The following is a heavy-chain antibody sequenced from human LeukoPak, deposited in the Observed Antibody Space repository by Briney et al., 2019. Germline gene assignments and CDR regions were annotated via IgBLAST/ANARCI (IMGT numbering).Heavy chain of an antibody. J-gene: IGHJ4*02. CDR3: ARKGYSYGHFDY. D-gene: IGHD5-18*01. CDR2: ISSSGSTI. Sequence: GGSLRLSCAASGFTFSSYEMNWVRQAPGKGLEWVSYISSSGSTIYYADSVKGRFTISRDNAKNSLYLQMNSLRAEDTAVYYCARKGYSYGHFDYWGQGTLVTVSS. CDR1: GFTFSSYE. V-gene: IGHV3-48*03.